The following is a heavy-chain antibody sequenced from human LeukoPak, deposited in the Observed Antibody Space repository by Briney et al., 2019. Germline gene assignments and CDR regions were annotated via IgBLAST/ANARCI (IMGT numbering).Heavy chain of an antibody. CDR3: ARRPTGRNYYFDY. J-gene: IGHJ4*02. V-gene: IGHV5-51*01. Sequence: GESLKISCKASGYSFTTYWISWVRQMPGKGLEWMGIIYPGDSDTRYSPSFQGQVTISVDKSISTAYLQWTSLKASDTAMYYCARRPTGRNYYFDYWGQGALVTVSS. CDR2: IYPGDSDT. D-gene: IGHD1-1*01. CDR1: GYSFTTYW.